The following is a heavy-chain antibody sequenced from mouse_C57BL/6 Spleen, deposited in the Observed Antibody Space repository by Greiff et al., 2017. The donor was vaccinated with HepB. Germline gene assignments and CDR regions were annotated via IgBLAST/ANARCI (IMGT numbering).Heavy chain of an antibody. CDR1: GFTFSDYG. D-gene: IGHD4-1*01. V-gene: IGHV5-17*01. CDR2: ISSGSSTI. Sequence: EVHLVESGGGLVKPGGSLKLSCAASGFTFSDYGMHWVRQAPEKGLEWVAYISSGSSTIYYADTVKGRFTISRDNAKNTLFLQMTSLRSEDTAMYYCATLANWIYYYAMDYWGQGTSVTVSS. J-gene: IGHJ4*01. CDR3: ATLANWIYYYAMDY.